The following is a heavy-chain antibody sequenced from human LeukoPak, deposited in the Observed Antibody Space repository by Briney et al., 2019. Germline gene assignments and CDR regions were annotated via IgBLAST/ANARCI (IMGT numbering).Heavy chain of an antibody. Sequence: PGGSLRLSCTPSGFTFRDYAMSWVRQAPGKGLEWLGFIRSKNFGGTTDYAASVKGRITISRDDSRSIVYLQMNGLKTEDTAVYYCTRPVAGYFFEYWGQGTLVTVSS. CDR2: IRSKNFGGTT. CDR3: TRPVAGYFFEY. D-gene: IGHD6-19*01. V-gene: IGHV3-49*04. J-gene: IGHJ4*02. CDR1: GFTFRDYA.